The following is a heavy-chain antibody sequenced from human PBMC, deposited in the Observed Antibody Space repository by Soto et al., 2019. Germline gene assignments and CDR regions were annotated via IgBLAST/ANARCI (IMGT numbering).Heavy chain of an antibody. V-gene: IGHV1-18*04. Sequence: QVQLVQSGAEVKKPGASVKVSCKTSGYTFTNHGINWVRQAPGQGLEWMGWINPYNANVNYAQKLQGRVTMTTDTSTSTAYMDLRSLTSDDTDVYYCARDRVSGIWGDAFDIGGLGTMVTVSS. CDR1: GYTFTNHG. CDR2: INPYNANV. J-gene: IGHJ3*02. CDR3: ARDRVSGIWGDAFDI. D-gene: IGHD3-16*01.